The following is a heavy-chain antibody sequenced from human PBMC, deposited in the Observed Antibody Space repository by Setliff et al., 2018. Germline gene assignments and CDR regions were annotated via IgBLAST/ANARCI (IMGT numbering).Heavy chain of an antibody. D-gene: IGHD2-15*01. J-gene: IGHJ6*02. V-gene: IGHV1-2*04. Sequence: GASVKVSCKSSGYIFTDYYIHWVRQAPGQGLEWMGWINPDSGDANYGPNFQGWVTMTRDTSIDTAYLDLSRLKSDDPAVYYCSRERSRKNCYGGSCDFYYYGLDVWGQGTAVTVSS. CDR2: INPDSGDA. CDR3: SRERSRKNCYGGSCDFYYYGLDV. CDR1: GYIFTDYY.